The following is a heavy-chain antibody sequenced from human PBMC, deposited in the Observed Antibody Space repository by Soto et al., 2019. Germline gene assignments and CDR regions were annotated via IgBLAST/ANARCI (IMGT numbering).Heavy chain of an antibody. CDR1: GYSFTSYW. J-gene: IGHJ3*02. CDR2: IYPGDSDT. Sequence: GESLKISCKGSGYSFTSYWIGWVRQMPGKGLEWMGTIYPGDSDTRYSPSFQGQVTISADKSISTAYLQWSSLKASDTAMYYCAGQQRALLYSYGFGDDAFDIWGQGTMVTVSS. V-gene: IGHV5-51*01. D-gene: IGHD5-18*01. CDR3: AGQQRALLYSYGFGDDAFDI.